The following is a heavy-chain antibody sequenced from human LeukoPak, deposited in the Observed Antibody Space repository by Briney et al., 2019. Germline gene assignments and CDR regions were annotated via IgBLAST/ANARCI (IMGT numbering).Heavy chain of an antibody. J-gene: IGHJ6*03. CDR2: IVVGSGNT. D-gene: IGHD3-10*01. V-gene: IGHV1-58*02. CDR3: AASIVMKNYYGSGSYYNYYMDV. CDR1: GFTFTSSA. Sequence: GTSVKVSCKASGFTFTSSAMQGVRQARGQRLEGIGWIVVGSGNTNYAQKFQERVTITRDMSTSTAYMELSSLRSEDTAVYYCAASIVMKNYYGSGSYYNYYMDVWGKGTTVTVSS.